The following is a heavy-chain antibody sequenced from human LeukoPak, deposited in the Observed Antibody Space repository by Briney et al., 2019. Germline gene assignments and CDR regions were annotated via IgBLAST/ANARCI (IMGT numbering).Heavy chain of an antibody. CDR1: GGFFSGYY. CDR2: INHSGST. D-gene: IGHD3-22*01. Sequence: SETLSLTCAVYGGFFSGYYWSWIRQPPGKGLEWIGEINHSGSTNYNPSLKSRVTISVDTSKNQFSLKLSSVTAADTAVYYCARGDTPDYYDSSGYSYYFDYWGQGTLVTVSS. V-gene: IGHV4-34*01. CDR3: ARGDTPDYYDSSGYSYYFDY. J-gene: IGHJ4*02.